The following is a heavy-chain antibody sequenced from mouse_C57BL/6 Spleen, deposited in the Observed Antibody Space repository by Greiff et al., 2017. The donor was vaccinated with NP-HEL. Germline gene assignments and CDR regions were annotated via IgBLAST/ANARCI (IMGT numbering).Heavy chain of an antibody. Sequence: VQLQQPGAELVRPGSSVKLSCKASGYTFTSYWMHWVKQRPIQGLEWIGNIDPSDSETHYNQKFKDKATVTVDKASSTAYMQLSSLTSEDSAVYYCARRGLRDYAMDYWGQGTSVTVSS. CDR3: ARRGLRDYAMDY. V-gene: IGHV1-52*01. CDR2: IDPSDSET. CDR1: GYTFTSYW. J-gene: IGHJ4*01. D-gene: IGHD2-2*01.